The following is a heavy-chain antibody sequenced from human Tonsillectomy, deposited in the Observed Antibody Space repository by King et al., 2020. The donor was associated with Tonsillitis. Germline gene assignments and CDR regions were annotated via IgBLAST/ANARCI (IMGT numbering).Heavy chain of an antibody. CDR3: ARDRDDSSGNFDY. CDR2: ISSSSSYT. CDR1: GFTFSDYY. J-gene: IGHJ4*02. Sequence: VQLVESGGGLVKPGGSLRLSCAASGFTFSDYYMSWIRQAPGKGLEGVSYISSSSSYTNYADSVKGRFTISRDNAKNSLYLQMNSLRAEDTAVYYCARDRDDSSGNFDYWGQGTLVTVSS. D-gene: IGHD3-22*01. V-gene: IGHV3-11*05.